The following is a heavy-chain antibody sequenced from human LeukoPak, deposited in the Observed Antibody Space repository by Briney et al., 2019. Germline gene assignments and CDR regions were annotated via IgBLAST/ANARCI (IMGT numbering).Heavy chain of an antibody. V-gene: IGHV1-2*02. CDR2: INPNSGGT. CDR3: ASPAGTETDFQH. J-gene: IGHJ1*01. Sequence: ASVKVSCKASGYTFTGYYMHSVRQAPGHRLEWMGWINPNSGGTNYTQKLQGRVTMTRDTTISTTYMELSKLRSDDTAVYYCASPAGTETDFQHWGQGTLVTVSS. CDR1: GYTFTGYY. D-gene: IGHD6-19*01.